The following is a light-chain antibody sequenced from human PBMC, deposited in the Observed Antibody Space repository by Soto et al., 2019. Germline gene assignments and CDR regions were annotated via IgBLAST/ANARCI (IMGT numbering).Light chain of an antibody. CDR1: QNVGSH. V-gene: IGKV3-15*01. CDR2: GAS. Sequence: EILMTQSPATLSVSPGERATLSCRASQNVGSHVAWYQQKPGQAPRLFIYGASTRATGIPARFSGSGSGTEFTLTLSSLQSEDFAIYYCQQYYNWPPLTFGGGTKVEIQ. CDR3: QQYYNWPPLT. J-gene: IGKJ4*01.